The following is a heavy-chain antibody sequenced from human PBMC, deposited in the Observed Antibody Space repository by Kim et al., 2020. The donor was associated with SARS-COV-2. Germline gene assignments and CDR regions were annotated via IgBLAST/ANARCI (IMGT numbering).Heavy chain of an antibody. V-gene: IGHV1-3*01. J-gene: IGHJ6*02. CDR3: ARGGVEYSSSSHLGV. D-gene: IGHD6-6*01. Sequence: QKFQGRVTITRDTAASTAYMELSSLRSEDTAVYYCARGGVEYSSSSHLGVWGQGTTVTVSS.